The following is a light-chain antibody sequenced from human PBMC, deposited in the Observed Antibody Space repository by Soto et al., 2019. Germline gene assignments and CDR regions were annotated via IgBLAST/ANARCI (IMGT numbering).Light chain of an antibody. V-gene: IGLV1-47*02. CDR1: SSNIGANS. J-gene: IGLJ2*01. Sequence: QAVVTQPPSASGTPGQRVTMSCFGSSSNIGANSVNWYQQLPGTAPKVLIYSTNQRPSGVPDRFSGSKSGTSASLAISGLRSEDEADYFCAAWDDSLSGGVFGGGTQLTVL. CDR2: STN. CDR3: AAWDDSLSGGV.